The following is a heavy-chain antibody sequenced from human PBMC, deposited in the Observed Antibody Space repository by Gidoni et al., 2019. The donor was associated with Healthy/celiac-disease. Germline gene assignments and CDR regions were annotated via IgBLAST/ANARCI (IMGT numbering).Heavy chain of an antibody. Sequence: QVQLVESGRGVVQPGRSLRLSCAASGFTFSIYAMHWVRQAPGKGLEWVAVISYDGSNKYYADSVKGRFTISRDNSKNTLYLQMNSLRAEDTAVYYCARDPSSGYYYRASFVDYWGQGTLVTVSS. J-gene: IGHJ4*02. V-gene: IGHV3-30*04. CDR3: ARDPSSGYYYRASFVDY. D-gene: IGHD3-22*01. CDR2: ISYDGSNK. CDR1: GFTFSIYA.